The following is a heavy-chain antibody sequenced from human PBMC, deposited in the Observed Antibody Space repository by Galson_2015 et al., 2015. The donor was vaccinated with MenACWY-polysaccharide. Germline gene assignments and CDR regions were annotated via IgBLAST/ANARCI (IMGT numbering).Heavy chain of an antibody. CDR2: IYHSGST. CDR1: GGSISSGGYS. Sequence: LSLTCAVSGGSISSGGYSWSWIRQPPGTGLEWIGYIYHSGSTYYNPSLKSRVTISVDRSKNQFSLKLSSVTAADTAVYYCARSTGTMVRGVIIIGYFDYWGQGTLVTVSS. CDR3: ARSTGTMVRGVIIIGYFDY. J-gene: IGHJ4*02. D-gene: IGHD3-10*01. V-gene: IGHV4-30-2*01.